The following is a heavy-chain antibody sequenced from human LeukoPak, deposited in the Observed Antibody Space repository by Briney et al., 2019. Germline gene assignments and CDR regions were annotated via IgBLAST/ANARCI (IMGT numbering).Heavy chain of an antibody. D-gene: IGHD3-9*01. CDR1: GFTFSTYG. CDR2: IRNDGSNK. CDR3: AKGPNYDILTGWRKTYNGFDI. Sequence: GGSLRLSCAASGFTFSTYGMHWVRQAPGKGLEWVAFIRNDGSNKYYADSVKGRFTISRDNSKNTLYLQMNSLRAEDTAVYYCAKGPNYDILTGWRKTYNGFDIWGQGTMVTVSS. J-gene: IGHJ3*02. V-gene: IGHV3-30*02.